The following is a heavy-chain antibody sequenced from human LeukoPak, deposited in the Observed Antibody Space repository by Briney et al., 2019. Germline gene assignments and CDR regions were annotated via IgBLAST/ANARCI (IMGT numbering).Heavy chain of an antibody. V-gene: IGHV4-34*01. CDR1: GGSFSGYY. Sequence: SETLSLTCAVYGGSFSGYYWSWIRQPPGKGLEWIGEINHSGSTNYNPSLKSRVTISVDTSKNQFSLKLSSVTAADTAVYYCARDGYSYGYGNTFYYFDYWGQGTLVTVPS. CDR3: ARDGYSYGYGNTFYYFDY. J-gene: IGHJ4*02. D-gene: IGHD5-18*01. CDR2: INHSGST.